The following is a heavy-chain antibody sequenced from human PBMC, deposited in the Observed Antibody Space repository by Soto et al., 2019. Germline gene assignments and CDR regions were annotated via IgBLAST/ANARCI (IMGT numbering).Heavy chain of an antibody. CDR3: AREIRVAGRRHYFDY. D-gene: IGHD6-19*01. CDR2: ITGSGGGT. V-gene: IGHV3-23*01. J-gene: IGHJ4*02. CDR1: GFTFSIYA. Sequence: EVQLLESGGGLVQPGGSLRLSCEASGFTFSIYAMTWVRQAPGKGLEWVSYITGSGGGTYYADSVKGRFTSSRDNSKNTLFLQMNSLRAEDTAVYYCAREIRVAGRRHYFDYWGQGALVTVSS.